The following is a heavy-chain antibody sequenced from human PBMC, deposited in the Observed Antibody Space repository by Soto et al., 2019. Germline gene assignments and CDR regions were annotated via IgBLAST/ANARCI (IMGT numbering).Heavy chain of an antibody. V-gene: IGHV3-23*01. Sequence: EVQLLESGGGLVQPGGSLRLSCAASGFTFSSYAMSWVRQAPGKGLEWVSAISGSGGSTYYADSVKGRFTISRDNSKNTLYLQMNSLRAEDTAVYYCAKMLGYYYGSGSPWVDAFDIWGQGTMVTVSS. D-gene: IGHD3-10*01. J-gene: IGHJ3*02. CDR1: GFTFSSYA. CDR2: ISGSGGST. CDR3: AKMLGYYYGSGSPWVDAFDI.